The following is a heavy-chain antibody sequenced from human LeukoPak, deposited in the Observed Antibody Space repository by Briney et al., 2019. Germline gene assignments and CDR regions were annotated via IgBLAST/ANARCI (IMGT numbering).Heavy chain of an antibody. CDR1: GYIFTGYY. J-gene: IGHJ5*02. Sequence: GASVKVSCKASGYIFTGYYMFWVRQAPGQGLEWMGWINPNSGGTKYVQKFQGRVTVTRDTSISIAYMELSSLRSDDTAVYYCATGGPVEAAPTWFDPWGQGTLVTVSS. V-gene: IGHV1-2*02. CDR3: ATGGPVEAAPTWFDP. D-gene: IGHD2-15*01. CDR2: INPNSGGT.